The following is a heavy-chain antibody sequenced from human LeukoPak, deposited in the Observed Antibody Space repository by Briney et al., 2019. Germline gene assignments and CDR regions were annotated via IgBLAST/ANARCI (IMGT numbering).Heavy chain of an antibody. CDR3: ARVGYSDFWSGYYWDY. Sequence: GGSLRLSCAASGFTFSRYSMNWARQAPGKGLEWISYISSSGTTIYYADSVQGRFIISRDNARNSLYLQMNSLRAEDTAVYYCARVGYSDFWSGYYWDYWGQGTLATVSS. CDR2: ISSSGTTI. D-gene: IGHD3-3*01. J-gene: IGHJ4*02. CDR1: GFTFSRYS. V-gene: IGHV3-48*01.